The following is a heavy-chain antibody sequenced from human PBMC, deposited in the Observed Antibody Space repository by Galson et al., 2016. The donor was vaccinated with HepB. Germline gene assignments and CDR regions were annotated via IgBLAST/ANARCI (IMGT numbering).Heavy chain of an antibody. J-gene: IGHJ6*02. V-gene: IGHV3-21*01. CDR2: IDSSVIYI. D-gene: IGHD3-22*01. CDR1: GFTFRSSS. CDR3: ARGVKSCDSSGYYGMDV. Sequence: SLRLSCAASGFTFRSSSMHWVRQAPGKGLEWVSFIDSSVIYIHYAESVKGRFTIARDNAKNSLYLQMHSLRAEDTAVHFCARGVKSCDSSGYYGMDVWGQGTTVTVSS.